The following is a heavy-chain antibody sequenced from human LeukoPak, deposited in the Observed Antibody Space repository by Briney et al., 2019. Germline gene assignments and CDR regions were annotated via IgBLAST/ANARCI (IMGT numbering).Heavy chain of an antibody. CDR2: IYYSGST. Sequence: SETLSLTCTVSGGSISSYYWSWIRQPPGKGLEWIGYIYYSGSTNYNPSLKSRVTISVDSSKNQFSLKLSSVTAADTAVYYCARTTEGGYTYDYFYYYYMDVWGKGTTVTVSS. CDR3: ARTTEGGYTYDYFYYYYMDV. CDR1: GGSISSYY. D-gene: IGHD5-18*01. J-gene: IGHJ6*03. V-gene: IGHV4-59*01.